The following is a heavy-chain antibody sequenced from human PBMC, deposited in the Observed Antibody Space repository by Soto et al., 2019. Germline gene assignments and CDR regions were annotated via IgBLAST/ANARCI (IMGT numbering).Heavy chain of an antibody. CDR3: AGVFYGGDSFDY. J-gene: IGHJ4*01. D-gene: IGHD4-17*01. CDR2: TSYDESNK. V-gene: IGHV3-30-3*01. CDR1: GNTITSYA. Sequence: PGGSLRVPCAASGNTITSYALPWVLQAPGKGLEWVAATSYDESNKYYADAVKGRFTISRDNSKNTLDLQMNSLRGDDTAVYYCAGVFYGGDSFDYWGHGTRVTVSS.